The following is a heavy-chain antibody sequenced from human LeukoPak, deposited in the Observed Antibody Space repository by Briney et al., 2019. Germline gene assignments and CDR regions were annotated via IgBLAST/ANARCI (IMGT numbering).Heavy chain of an antibody. V-gene: IGHV1-69*13. D-gene: IGHD1-14*01. CDR3: ASRDPSYTKDY. CDR1: GGTFSSYA. Sequence: ASVKVSCKASGGTFSSYAISWVRQAPGRGLEWMGGIIPIFGTANYAQKFQGRVTITADEPTSTAYMELSSLRSEDTAVYYCASRDPSYTKDYWGQGTLVTVSS. J-gene: IGHJ4*02. CDR2: IIPIFGTA.